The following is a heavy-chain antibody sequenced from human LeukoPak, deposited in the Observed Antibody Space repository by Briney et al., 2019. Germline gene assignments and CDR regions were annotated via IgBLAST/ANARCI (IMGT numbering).Heavy chain of an antibody. D-gene: IGHD3-22*01. Sequence: GGSLRLSCAASGFTFSDYYMSWIRQAPGKGLEWVSYISSSGSTIYYADSVKGRFTISRDNAKNSLFLQMNSLRAEDTAVYYCASRNYYYDSSGYSSDAFDIWGQGTMVTVSP. CDR2: ISSSGSTI. V-gene: IGHV3-11*04. CDR1: GFTFSDYY. CDR3: ASRNYYYDSSGYSSDAFDI. J-gene: IGHJ3*02.